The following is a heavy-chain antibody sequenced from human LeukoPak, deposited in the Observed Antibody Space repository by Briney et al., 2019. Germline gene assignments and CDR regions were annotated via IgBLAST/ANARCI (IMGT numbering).Heavy chain of an antibody. CDR2: IKQDGSEK. D-gene: IGHD1-26*01. J-gene: IGHJ4*02. CDR3: ARAVGATTGGRWDDY. Sequence: PGGSLRLSCAASGFTFSSYWMSWVRQAPGKGLEWVANIKQDGSEKYYVDSVKGRFTISRDNAKNTLYLQMNSLRAEDTAVYYCARAVGATTGGRWDDYWGQGTLVTVSS. V-gene: IGHV3-7*01. CDR1: GFTFSSYW.